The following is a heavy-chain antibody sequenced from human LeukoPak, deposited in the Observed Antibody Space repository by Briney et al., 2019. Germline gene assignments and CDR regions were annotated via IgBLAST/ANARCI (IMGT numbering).Heavy chain of an antibody. CDR2: LSGSGEST. V-gene: IGHV3-23*01. CDR3: VKVTYDYVWGSYES. CDR1: GFSFRSYV. Sequence: GSLRLSCVGSGFSFRSYVMSWVRQAPEKGLEWVSALSGSGESTYYADSVKGRFTISRDNSKNTMYLQMNGLRVEDTAVYYCVKVTYDYVWGSYESWGQGTLVTVSS. J-gene: IGHJ4*02. D-gene: IGHD3-16*01.